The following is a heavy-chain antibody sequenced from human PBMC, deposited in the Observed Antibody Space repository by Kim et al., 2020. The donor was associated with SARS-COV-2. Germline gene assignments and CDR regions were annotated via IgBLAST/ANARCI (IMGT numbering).Heavy chain of an antibody. CDR3: ARDRVVVAATGVDSGMDV. J-gene: IGHJ6*01. V-gene: IGHV1-69*13. D-gene: IGHD2-15*01. CDR1: GGTFSSYA. CDR2: IMPIFGTA. Sequence: SVKVSCKASGGTFSSYAISWVRQAPGQGLEWMGGIMPIFGTANYAQKFQGRVTITADESTSTDYMELSSLRSEDTAVDYWARDRVVVAATGVDSGMDVW.